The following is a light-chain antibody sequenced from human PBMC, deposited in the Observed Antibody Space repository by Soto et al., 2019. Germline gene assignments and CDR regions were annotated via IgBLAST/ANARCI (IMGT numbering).Light chain of an antibody. J-gene: IGLJ2*01. Sequence: QAVMTQPPSASGTPGQRVTISCSGSSSNIGGNTVNWFQQLPGTAPKLLIYTNDQRPSGVPDRFSGSKSGTSASLAISGLRSEDVAHYYCAVWDDSLNGVVFGGGTKLTVL. CDR2: TND. V-gene: IGLV1-44*01. CDR3: AVWDDSLNGVV. CDR1: SSNIGGNT.